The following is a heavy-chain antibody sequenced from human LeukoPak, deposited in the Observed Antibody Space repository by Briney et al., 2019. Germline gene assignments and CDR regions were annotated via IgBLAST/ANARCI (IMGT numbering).Heavy chain of an antibody. V-gene: IGHV3-11*04. J-gene: IGHJ4*02. Sequence: GGSLRLSCAASGFTFSDYYMSWIRQAPGKGLEWVSYISSSGSTIYYADSVKGRFTISRDNAKNSLYLQMNSLRAEDTAVYYCARGPLVITTWDYFDYWGQGTLVAVSS. CDR1: GFTFSDYY. D-gene: IGHD3-22*01. CDR2: ISSSGSTI. CDR3: ARGPLVITTWDYFDY.